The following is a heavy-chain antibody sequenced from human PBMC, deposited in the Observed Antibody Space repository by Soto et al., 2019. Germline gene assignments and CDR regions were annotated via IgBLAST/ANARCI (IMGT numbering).Heavy chain of an antibody. V-gene: IGHV3-30*18. CDR3: AKDGRYYYGSGRTRNPGDYYYMDV. Sequence: GGSLRLSCAASGFTFSSYGMHWVRQAPGKGLEWVAVISYDGSNKYYADSVKGRFTISRDNSKNTLYLQMNSLRAEDTAVYYCAKDGRYYYGSGRTRNPGDYYYMDVWGKGTTVTVSS. CDR2: ISYDGSNK. J-gene: IGHJ6*03. CDR1: GFTFSSYG. D-gene: IGHD3-10*01.